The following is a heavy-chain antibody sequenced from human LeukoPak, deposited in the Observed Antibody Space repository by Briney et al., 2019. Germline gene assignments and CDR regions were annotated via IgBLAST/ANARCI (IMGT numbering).Heavy chain of an antibody. CDR2: IYHSGST. CDR3: ARLGKDDYSNYVGY. Sequence: SETLSLTCAVSGYSISSGYYWGWIRPPPGKGLEWIGSIYHSGSTYYNPSLKSRVTISVDTSKKQFSLKLSSVTAADTAVYYCARLGKDDYSNYVGYWGQGTLVTVSS. V-gene: IGHV4-38-2*01. J-gene: IGHJ4*02. CDR1: GYSISSGYY. D-gene: IGHD4-11*01.